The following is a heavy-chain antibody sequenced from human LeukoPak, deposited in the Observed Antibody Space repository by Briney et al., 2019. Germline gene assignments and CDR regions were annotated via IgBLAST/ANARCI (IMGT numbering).Heavy chain of an antibody. Sequence: GGSLRLSCAASGFTFNTYAMSWVRQAPGKGLEWVSGISGSGGSTYYADSVKGRFTISRDNSKNTLYLQMNSLRAEDTAVYYCAKEQGIGVGAYALDYWGQGTLVTVSS. J-gene: IGHJ4*02. D-gene: IGHD1-26*01. V-gene: IGHV3-23*01. CDR1: GFTFNTYA. CDR3: AKEQGIGVGAYALDY. CDR2: ISGSGGST.